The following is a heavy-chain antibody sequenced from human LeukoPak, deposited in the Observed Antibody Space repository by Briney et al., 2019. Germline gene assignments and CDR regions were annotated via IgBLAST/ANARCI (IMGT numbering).Heavy chain of an antibody. CDR2: ISGSGGST. CDR3: AKVESPQPRAELNY. V-gene: IGHV3-23*01. D-gene: IGHD2-2*01. Sequence: PGGSLRLSCAASGFTFSSYAMSWVRQAPEKGLEWVSAISGSGGSTYYADSVKGRFTISRDNSKNTLYLQMNSLRAEDTAVYYCAKVESPQPRAELNYWGQGPLVTVSS. J-gene: IGHJ4*02. CDR1: GFTFSSYA.